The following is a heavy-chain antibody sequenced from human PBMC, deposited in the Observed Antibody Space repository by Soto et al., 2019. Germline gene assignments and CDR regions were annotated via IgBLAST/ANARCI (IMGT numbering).Heavy chain of an antibody. CDR3: ASYSGWYDYGAFDI. CDR2: ISAYNGNT. CDR1: GYTFTSYA. V-gene: IGHV1-18*01. J-gene: IGHJ3*02. D-gene: IGHD6-19*01. Sequence: ASVKVSCKASGYTFTSYAMHWVRQAPGQRLEWMGWISAYNGNTKYAQKLQGRVTMTTDTSTSTAYMELRSLRSDDTAVYYCASYSGWYDYGAFDIWGQGTMVTVSS.